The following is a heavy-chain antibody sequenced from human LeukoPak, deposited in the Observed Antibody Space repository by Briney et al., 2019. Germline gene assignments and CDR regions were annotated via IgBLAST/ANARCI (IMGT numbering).Heavy chain of an antibody. V-gene: IGHV1-46*01. CDR3: ARDGGPLWFGGLLPSYFDY. J-gene: IGHJ4*02. CDR1: GYTFTSYY. D-gene: IGHD3-10*01. CDR2: INPSGGST. Sequence: VASVKVSCKASGYTFTSYYMHWVRQAPGQGLEWMGIINPSGGSTSYAQKFQGGVTMTRDMSTSTVYMELSSLRSEDTAVYYCARDGGPLWFGGLLPSYFDYWGQGTLVTVSS.